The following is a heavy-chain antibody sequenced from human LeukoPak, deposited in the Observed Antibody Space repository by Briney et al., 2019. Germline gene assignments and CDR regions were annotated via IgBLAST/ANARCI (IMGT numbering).Heavy chain of an antibody. CDR2: ISSSGSTI. CDR3: ARKGGDDSVVYYPRYNSNGMDF. CDR1: GFTFSSYE. Sequence: PGGSLRLSCAASGFTFSSYEMNWVRQAPGKGLEWVSYISSSGSTIYYADSVKGRFTISRDNAKNSLYLQMNSLRADDTAFYYFARKGGDDSVVYYPRYNSNGMDFWGQGPTFTVS. V-gene: IGHV3-48*03. J-gene: IGHJ6*02. D-gene: IGHD3-22*01.